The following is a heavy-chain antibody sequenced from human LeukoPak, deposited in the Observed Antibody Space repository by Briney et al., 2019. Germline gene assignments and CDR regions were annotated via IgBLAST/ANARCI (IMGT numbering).Heavy chain of an antibody. CDR1: GVTFSTYV. CDR2: IIPIFGSA. Sequence: SVKVSCKASGVTFSTYVISWVRQAPGQGLEWMGGIIPIFGSANYAQKFQGRVTITADESTSTAYMELSSLRSEDTAVYYCARDLGPPRSFDPWGQGTLVTVSS. V-gene: IGHV1-69*13. CDR3: ARDLGPPRSFDP. D-gene: IGHD1-14*01. J-gene: IGHJ5*02.